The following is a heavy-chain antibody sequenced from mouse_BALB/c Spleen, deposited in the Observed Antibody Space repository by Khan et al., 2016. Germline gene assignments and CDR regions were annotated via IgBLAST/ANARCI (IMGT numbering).Heavy chain of an antibody. CDR3: ARYGTRENAMDY. CDR1: GDSITSGY. CDR2: ISYSGST. J-gene: IGHJ4*01. Sequence: EVELVESGPSLVKPSQTLSLTCSVTGDSITSGYWNWIRKFPGKKLEYMGYISYSGSTYYNPSLKSRISITRDTSKNQYYLQLNSVTTEDTATYYCARYGTRENAMDYWGQGTSVTVSS. D-gene: IGHD1-1*01. V-gene: IGHV3-8*02.